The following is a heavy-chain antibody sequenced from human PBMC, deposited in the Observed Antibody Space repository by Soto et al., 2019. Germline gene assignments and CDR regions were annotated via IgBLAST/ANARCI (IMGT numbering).Heavy chain of an antibody. CDR1: GFTFSSYG. J-gene: IGHJ4*02. V-gene: IGHV3-30*03. CDR3: ARPELLWFGEFDY. CDR2: ISYDGSNK. Sequence: QVQLVESGGGVVQPGRSLRLSCAASGFTFSSYGMHWVRQAPGKGLEWVAVISYDGSNKYYADSVKGRFTISRDNSKNTLYLQMNSLRAEDTAVYYCARPELLWFGEFDYWGQGTLFTVSS. D-gene: IGHD3-10*01.